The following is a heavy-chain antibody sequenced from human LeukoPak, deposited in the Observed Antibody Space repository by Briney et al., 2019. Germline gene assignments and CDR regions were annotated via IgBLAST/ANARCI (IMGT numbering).Heavy chain of an antibody. CDR3: AKAPGDDPAMVFRT. D-gene: IGHD5-18*01. V-gene: IGHV3-23*01. CDR2: ISGSGRST. Sequence: GISGSGRSTSYADPVKGRFTISRDNPKNTLYLQMNSLRAEDTAIYYCAKAPGDDPAMVFRTWGQGTLVTVSP. J-gene: IGHJ4*02.